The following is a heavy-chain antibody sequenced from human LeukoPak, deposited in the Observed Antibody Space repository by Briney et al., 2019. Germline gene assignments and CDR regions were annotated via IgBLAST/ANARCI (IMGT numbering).Heavy chain of an antibody. Sequence: GGSLRLSCAASGFTFSSYSMNWVRQAPGKGLEWVSSISSSSSYIYYADSVKGRFTISRDNAKNSLYLQMNSLRVEDTAVYYCARDLTSSHGSGSYLYYYYGMDVWGQGTTVTVSS. CDR2: ISSSSSYI. CDR1: GFTFSSYS. D-gene: IGHD3-10*01. V-gene: IGHV3-21*01. CDR3: ARDLTSSHGSGSYLYYYYGMDV. J-gene: IGHJ6*02.